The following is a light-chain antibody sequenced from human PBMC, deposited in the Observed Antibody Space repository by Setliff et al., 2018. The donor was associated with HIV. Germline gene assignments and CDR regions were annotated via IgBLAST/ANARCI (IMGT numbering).Light chain of an antibody. CDR2: DVS. CDR3: SSYTTSSTLYV. J-gene: IGLJ1*01. CDR1: ISDVGGYDF. V-gene: IGLV2-11*01. Sequence: QSALTQPRSVSGSPGQSVTISCTGTISDVGGYDFVSWYQHHPGKAPKLIINDVSKRPSGVPNRFSGSRSGNTASLTISGLQVEDEADYYCSSYTTSSTLYVFGPGTKVTVL.